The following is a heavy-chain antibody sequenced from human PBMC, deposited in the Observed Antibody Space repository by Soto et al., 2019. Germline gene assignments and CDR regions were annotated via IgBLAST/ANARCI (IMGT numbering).Heavy chain of an antibody. CDR3: ARRKGGYCSGGSCYGSLDY. CDR1: GYSFTSYW. D-gene: IGHD2-15*01. J-gene: IGHJ4*02. Sequence: GESLKISCKGSGYSFTSYWIGWVRQMPGKGLEWMGIIYPGDSDTRYSPSFQGQVTISADKSISTAYLQWSSLKASDTAMYYCARRKGGYCSGGSCYGSLDYWGQGTLVTVSS. V-gene: IGHV5-51*01. CDR2: IYPGDSDT.